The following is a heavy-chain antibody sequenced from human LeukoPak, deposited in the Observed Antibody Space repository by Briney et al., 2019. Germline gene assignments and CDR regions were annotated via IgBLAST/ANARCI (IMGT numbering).Heavy chain of an antibody. J-gene: IGHJ5*02. D-gene: IGHD2-2*01. CDR2: LNPNSGGT. V-gene: IGHV1-2*02. Sequence: ASVTVSCKASVYSFTAYYMNWVRQAPGQGLAWMGWLNPNSGGTNYAQKVQGTVTMTRDTSVSTAYMELSRLRSDDTAVYYCARANSQDSSTVNCQEWFDPWGQGTLVTVSS. CDR3: ARANSQDSSTVNCQEWFDP. CDR1: VYSFTAYY.